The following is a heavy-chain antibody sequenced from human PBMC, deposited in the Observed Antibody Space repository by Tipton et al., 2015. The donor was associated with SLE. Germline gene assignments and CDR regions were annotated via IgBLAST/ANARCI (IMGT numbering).Heavy chain of an antibody. CDR2: IKQDGSEK. Sequence: SLRLSCTVSGGSISSYYWSWVRQAPGKGLEWVANIKQDGSEKYYVDSVKGRFTISRDNAKNSLYLQMNSLRAEDTAVYYCARRGMQPYFDYWGQGTLVTVSS. CDR1: GGSISSYY. V-gene: IGHV3-7*01. CDR3: ARRGMQPYFDY. J-gene: IGHJ4*02. D-gene: IGHD3-10*01.